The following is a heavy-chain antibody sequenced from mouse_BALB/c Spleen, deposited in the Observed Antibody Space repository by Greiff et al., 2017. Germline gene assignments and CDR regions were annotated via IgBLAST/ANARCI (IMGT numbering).Heavy chain of an antibody. CDR3: ARAMVTTPFAY. CDR1: GYTFTSYT. V-gene: IGHV1-4*01. D-gene: IGHD2-2*01. CDR2: INPSSGYT. J-gene: IGHJ3*01. Sequence: VQLQQSGAELARPGASVKMSCKASGYTFTSYTMHWVKQRPGQGLEWIGYINPSSGYTNYNQKFKDKATLTADTSSNTAYLQLSSLTSEDTAVYYYARAMVTTPFAYWGQGTLVTVSA.